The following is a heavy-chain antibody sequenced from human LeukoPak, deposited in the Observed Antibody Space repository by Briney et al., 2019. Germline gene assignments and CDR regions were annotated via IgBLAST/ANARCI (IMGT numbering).Heavy chain of an antibody. CDR3: ARGDYETHGYQTR. CDR1: GYIFTSYV. CDR2: INTNTGNP. V-gene: IGHV7-4-1*02. Sequence: ASVKVSCKASGYIFTSYVLHWVLQAPGQGLEWMGWINTNTGNPTYAQGFTGRFVFSLDTSVSTAYLQISSLKADDTAMYYCARGDYETHGYQTRWGQGTLVTVSS. J-gene: IGHJ4*02. D-gene: IGHD3-22*01.